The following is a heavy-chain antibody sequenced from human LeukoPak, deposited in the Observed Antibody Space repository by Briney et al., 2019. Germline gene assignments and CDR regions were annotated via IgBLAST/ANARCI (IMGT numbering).Heavy chain of an antibody. CDR1: GDSLTKYY. Sequence: ASVKVSCTASGDSLTKYYIHWVRQAPGQGLEWMGIINPSDGSTTYTQKFQGRVTMTTDTSTSTVNMALSSLRSEDTAVYYCAPSVRSGGSYYFDYWGQGTLVTVSS. CDR2: INPSDGST. J-gene: IGHJ4*02. CDR3: APSVRSGGSYYFDY. V-gene: IGHV1-46*01. D-gene: IGHD2-15*01.